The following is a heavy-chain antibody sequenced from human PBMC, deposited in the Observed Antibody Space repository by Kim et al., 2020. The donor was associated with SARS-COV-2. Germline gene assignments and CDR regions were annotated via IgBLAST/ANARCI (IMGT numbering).Heavy chain of an antibody. CDR2: IYYSGST. Sequence: SETLSLTCTVSGGSISSGGYYWSRIRQHPGKGLEWIRYIYYSGSTYYNPSLKSRVTISVDTSKNQFSLKLSSVTAADTAVYYCARAPRGGVITFGGVSSGGFDYWGQGTLVTVSS. D-gene: IGHD3-16*01. V-gene: IGHV4-31*03. CDR1: GGSISSGGYY. J-gene: IGHJ4*02. CDR3: ARAPRGGVITFGGVSSGGFDY.